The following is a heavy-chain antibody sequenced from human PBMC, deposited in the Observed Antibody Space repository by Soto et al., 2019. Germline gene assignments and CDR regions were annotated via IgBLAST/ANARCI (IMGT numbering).Heavy chain of an antibody. V-gene: IGHV4-30-2*01. CDR2: IYHSGST. D-gene: IGHD5-12*01. Sequence: QLQLQESHSGLVKPSQTLSLTCAVSGGSISSGGYSWSWIRQPPGKGLEWIGYIYHSGSTYYNPSLKSRVTISVDRSKNQFSLKLSSVTAADTAVYYCAAGGGLPRYYWGQGTLVTVSS. J-gene: IGHJ4*02. CDR1: GGSISSGGYS. CDR3: AAGGGLPRYY.